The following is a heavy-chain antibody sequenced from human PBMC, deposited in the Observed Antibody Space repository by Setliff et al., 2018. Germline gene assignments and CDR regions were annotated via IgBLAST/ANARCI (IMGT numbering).Heavy chain of an antibody. CDR2: IYYSGST. CDR3: ARGDRYCSGGSCYLGASYYYGMDV. J-gene: IGHJ6*02. V-gene: IGHV4-59*01. D-gene: IGHD2-15*01. CDR1: GGSISSYY. Sequence: TLSLTCTVSGGSISSYYWSWIRQPPGKGLEWIGYIYYSGSTNYNPSLKSRVTISVDTSKNQFSLKLSSVTAAVTAVYYCARGDRYCSGGSCYLGASYYYGMDVWGQGTTVTVSS.